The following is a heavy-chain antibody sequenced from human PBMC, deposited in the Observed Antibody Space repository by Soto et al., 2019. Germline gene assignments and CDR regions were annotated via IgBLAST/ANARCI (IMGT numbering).Heavy chain of an antibody. CDR2: IYYSGST. CDR1: GVSISSGGYY. J-gene: IGHJ6*02. Sequence: PAETLSLTCTVSGVSISSGGYYWSWIRQHPGKGLEWIGYIYYSGSTYYNPSIKSRVTISVDTTKNQFSLKLSPVTAADTAVYYCARARVNCSSIRCYSPVLFYDGMDVWGQGTTVTVSS. CDR3: ARARVNCSSIRCYSPVLFYDGMDV. V-gene: IGHV4-31*03. D-gene: IGHD2-2*02.